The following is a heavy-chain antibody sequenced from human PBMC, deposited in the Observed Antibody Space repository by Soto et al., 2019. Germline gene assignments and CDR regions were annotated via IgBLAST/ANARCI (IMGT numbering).Heavy chain of an antibody. D-gene: IGHD1-26*01. CDR1: SGSISSANW. V-gene: IGHV4-4*02. Sequence: QVQLQESGPGLVKPSGTLSLTCVVSSGSISSANWWSWVRQPPGKGLEWIGEISLGGATNYDPSLKGRVTMSVDKSNSQFSLSLFSVTAADTAVYYCARHRPIVGTRGFDYWGQGTLVTVSS. J-gene: IGHJ4*02. CDR2: ISLGGAT. CDR3: ARHRPIVGTRGFDY.